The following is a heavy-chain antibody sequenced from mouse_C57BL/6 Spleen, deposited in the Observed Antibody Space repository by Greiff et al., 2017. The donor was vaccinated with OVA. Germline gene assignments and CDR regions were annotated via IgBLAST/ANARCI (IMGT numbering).Heavy chain of an antibody. CDR3: ATTTVVATRAMDY. CDR2: ISSGSSTI. J-gene: IGHJ4*01. D-gene: IGHD1-1*01. Sequence: EVKLVESGGGLVKPGGSLKLSCAASGFTFSDYGMHWVRQAPEQGLEWVAYISSGSSTIYYADTVKGRFTISRDNAKNTLFLQMTSLRSEDTAMYYGATTTVVATRAMDYWGQGTSVTVSS. CDR1: GFTFSDYG. V-gene: IGHV5-17*01.